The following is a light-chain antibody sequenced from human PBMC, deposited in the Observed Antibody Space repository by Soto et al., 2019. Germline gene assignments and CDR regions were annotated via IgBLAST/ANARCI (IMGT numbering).Light chain of an antibody. CDR1: SNDVGDYKY. Sequence: QSVLTQPASVSGSPGQSIIISCTGTSNDVGDYKYVSWYQQHPGKAPKLIMFDVSNRPSGVSNRFSGSKSGHTASLTISGLQAEDEADYYCGSYTSSSTRVFGTGTKLTVL. CDR3: GSYTSSSTRV. V-gene: IGLV2-14*03. CDR2: DVS. J-gene: IGLJ1*01.